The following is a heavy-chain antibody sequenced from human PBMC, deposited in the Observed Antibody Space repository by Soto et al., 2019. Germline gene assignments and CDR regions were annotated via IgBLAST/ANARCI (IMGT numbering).Heavy chain of an antibody. V-gene: IGHV1-46*03. D-gene: IGHD5-18*01. J-gene: IGHJ4*02. CDR3: VREEDNYGRTFDY. Sequence: ASVKVSCKASGYTFTNYYIHWLRQAPGQGLEWMGIINPSGGGTTYAQKFQDRATMTRDTSTSTLYMKLTSLRFDDTAVYYCVREEDNYGRTFDYWGQGTPVTVSS. CDR1: GYTFTNYY. CDR2: INPSGGGT.